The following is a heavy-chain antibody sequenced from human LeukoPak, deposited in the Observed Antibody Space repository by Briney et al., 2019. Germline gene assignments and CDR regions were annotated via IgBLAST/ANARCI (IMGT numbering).Heavy chain of an antibody. J-gene: IGHJ4*02. D-gene: IGHD1-26*01. CDR1: GLNFDDSA. CDR3: ARGVVGSYLFDY. V-gene: IGHV3-43*02. Sequence: PGGSLRLSCVASGLNFDDSAMHWVRQAPGKGLEWVSLISADGGSTFSADSVKGRFTISRDNSKNTLYLQMNSLRAEDTAVYYCARGVVGSYLFDYWGQGTLVTVSS. CDR2: ISADGGST.